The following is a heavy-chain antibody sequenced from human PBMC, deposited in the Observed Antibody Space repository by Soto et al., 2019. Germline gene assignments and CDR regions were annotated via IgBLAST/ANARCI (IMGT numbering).Heavy chain of an antibody. D-gene: IGHD6-19*01. CDR1: GDSVSSNTAA. J-gene: IGHJ4*02. CDR3: ARGVAGSGFDL. CDR2: TYYRSNWRH. V-gene: IGHV6-1*01. Sequence: SQTISLTCXISGDSVSSNTAAWNWIRSSPSRGLEWLGRTYYRSNWRHDYAVSVKSRITVNPDTSKNHFSLQLNSVTPDDPAVYYCARGVAGSGFDLWGQGTLVTVSS.